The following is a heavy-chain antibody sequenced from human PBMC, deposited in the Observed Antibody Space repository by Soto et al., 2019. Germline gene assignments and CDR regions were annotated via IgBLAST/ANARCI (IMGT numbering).Heavy chain of an antibody. Sequence: ASVKVSCKASGYTFTSYDINWVRQATGQGLEWMGWMNPNSGNTGYAQKFQGRVTMTRNTSISTAYMELSSLRSEDTAVYYCARGPYSSGWLSYYYYYGMDVWGQGTTATVSS. CDR3: ARGPYSSGWLSYYYYYGMDV. CDR1: GYTFTSYD. J-gene: IGHJ6*02. D-gene: IGHD6-19*01. V-gene: IGHV1-8*01. CDR2: MNPNSGNT.